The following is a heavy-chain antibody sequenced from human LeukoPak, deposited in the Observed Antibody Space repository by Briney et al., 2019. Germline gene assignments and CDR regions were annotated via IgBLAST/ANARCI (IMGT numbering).Heavy chain of an antibody. CDR3: ARETPVAAAAYYFDY. V-gene: IGHV4-30-2*01. CDR1: GGSISSGGYY. Sequence: PSQTLSLTCTVSGGSISSGGYYWSWIRQPPGKGLEWIGYIYHSGSTYYNPSLKSRVTISVDRSKNQFSLKLSSVTAADTAVYYCARETPVAAAAYYFDYWGLGTLVTVSS. D-gene: IGHD6-13*01. J-gene: IGHJ4*02. CDR2: IYHSGST.